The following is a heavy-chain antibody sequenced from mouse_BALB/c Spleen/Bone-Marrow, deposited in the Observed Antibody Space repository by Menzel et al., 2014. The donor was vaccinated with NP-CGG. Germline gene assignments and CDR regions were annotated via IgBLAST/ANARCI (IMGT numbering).Heavy chain of an antibody. CDR3: ARDEETRAMDY. Sequence: EVKLMESGGGLVQPGGSLRLSCAPSGFTFSNFYMEWVRQPPGKRPEWIAGSRNKANDYTTEYSASVKGRFTVSRDTSQSILYLQTNALRAEDTAIYYCARDEETRAMDYWGRGTSVTVSS. CDR2: SRNKANDYTT. J-gene: IGHJ4*01. V-gene: IGHV7-1*02. CDR1: GFTFSNFY.